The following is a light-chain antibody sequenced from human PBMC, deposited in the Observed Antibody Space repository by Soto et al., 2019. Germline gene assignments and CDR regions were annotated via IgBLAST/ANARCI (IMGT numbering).Light chain of an antibody. CDR1: SSDVGGYNH. V-gene: IGLV2-14*01. Sequence: HSALTQPASVSGSPGQSITISCTGTSSDVGGYNHVSWYQQFPGKAPKLMIYDVSNRPSGVSNRFSGSKSGNTASLTISGLQAEDEADYYCSSYTSSSTRVFGTGTKVTVL. J-gene: IGLJ1*01. CDR2: DVS. CDR3: SSYTSSSTRV.